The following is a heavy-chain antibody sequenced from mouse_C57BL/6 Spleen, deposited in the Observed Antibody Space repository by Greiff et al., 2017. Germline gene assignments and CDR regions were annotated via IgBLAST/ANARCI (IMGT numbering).Heavy chain of an antibody. Sequence: QVQLKESGPGLVQPSQRLSIPCTVSGFSLTSYGVPWVRQSPGKGLEWLGVIWGGGSTDYNAAFMSRLSITKDNSKRQVFFKMNSLQADDTAIYYCAKNRVTPYYAMDYWGQGTSVTVSS. CDR1: GFSLTSYG. CDR2: IWGGGST. D-gene: IGHD2-5*01. V-gene: IGHV2-5*01. CDR3: AKNRVTPYYAMDY. J-gene: IGHJ4*01.